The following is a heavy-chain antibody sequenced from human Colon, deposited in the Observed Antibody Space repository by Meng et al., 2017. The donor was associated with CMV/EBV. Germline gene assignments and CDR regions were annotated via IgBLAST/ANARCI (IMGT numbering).Heavy chain of an antibody. CDR1: GFSFGSYA. V-gene: IGHV3-23*01. Sequence: GESLKISCVASGFSFGSYAMTWVHQAPGKGLEWLTAFSGSGSSTFYADSVKGRFTISRDNSRTTLYLKINSLRADDTAVYYCATGADLHTFWNGFAYCGQGAVVTVSS. J-gene: IGHJ4*02. CDR2: FSGSGSST. D-gene: IGHD3-3*01. CDR3: ATGADLHTFWNGFAY.